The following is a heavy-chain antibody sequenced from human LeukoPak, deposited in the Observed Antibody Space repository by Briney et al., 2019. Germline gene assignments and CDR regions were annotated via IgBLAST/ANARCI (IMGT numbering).Heavy chain of an antibody. CDR3: AKAWIPAAFDD. Sequence: PSESLSLTCTVSGGSISSSGYYWGWLRQPPGKGLEWIGSIYNSGNTYYNPSLKSRVTISGDTSKTQFPLKLSSVTAADTAVYYWAKAWIPAAFDDWGQGTLVTVSS. CDR1: GGSISSSGYY. J-gene: IGHJ4*02. V-gene: IGHV4-39*01. D-gene: IGHD2-15*01. CDR2: IYNSGNT.